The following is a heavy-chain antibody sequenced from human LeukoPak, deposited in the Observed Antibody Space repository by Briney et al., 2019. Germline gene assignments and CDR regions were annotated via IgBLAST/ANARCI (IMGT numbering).Heavy chain of an antibody. D-gene: IGHD5-18*01. V-gene: IGHV4-4*02. CDR2: IHHSGKT. CDR1: GDSISSINW. CDR3: ARAPDTAIPYYYMDV. Sequence: SETLSLTCAVSGDSISSINWWTWVRLSPEKGLEWIGEIHHSGKTNYNPSLKSRVNISLDKSKNHFSLRVNSVVAADTAIYYCARAPDTAIPYYYMDVWGKGTTVTISS. J-gene: IGHJ6*03.